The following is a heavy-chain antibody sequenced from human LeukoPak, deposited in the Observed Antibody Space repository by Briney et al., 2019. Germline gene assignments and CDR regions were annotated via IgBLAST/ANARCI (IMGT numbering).Heavy chain of an antibody. CDR3: ARSTQISKYADY. D-gene: IGHD2-2*01. CDR1: GFTFSSYW. CDR2: INSDGSIT. J-gene: IGHJ4*02. V-gene: IGHV3-74*01. Sequence: GGSLRLSCAASGFTFSSYWMHWVRQAPGKGLVWVSRINSDGSITTYADSVRGRFTISRDNAKSTLYLQMNSLRAEDTAVYYCARSTQISKYADYWGQGALVTVSS.